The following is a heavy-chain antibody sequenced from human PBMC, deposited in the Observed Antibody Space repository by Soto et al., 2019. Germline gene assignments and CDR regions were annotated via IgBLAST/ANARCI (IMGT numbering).Heavy chain of an antibody. V-gene: IGHV5-51*01. CDR3: ARGVRGKLVYFDY. CDR1: GYSFTSYW. CDR2: LQPGDSDT. D-gene: IGHD3-10*01. Sequence: PXESLKISCKGSGYSFTSYWIGWVRQMPGKGLEWMGILQPGDSDTRYSPSFQGQVTISVDKSINSAYLQWSSLETSDTAIYYCARGVRGKLVYFDYWGHGNLVTGSS. J-gene: IGHJ4*01.